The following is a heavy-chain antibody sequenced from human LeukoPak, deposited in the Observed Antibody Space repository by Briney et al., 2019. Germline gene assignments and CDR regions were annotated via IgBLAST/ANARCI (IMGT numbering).Heavy chain of an antibody. CDR1: GFTFSSYA. CDR3: ARGQLIASVVTNDY. V-gene: IGHV3-30-3*01. Sequence: GGSLRLSCAASGFTFSSYAMHWVRQAPGKGLEWAAVTSYDETNKFYADSVKGRFTISRDNSKDTLYLQMNSLRSEDTAVYYCARGQLIASVVTNDYWGQGTLVTVSS. CDR2: TSYDETNK. J-gene: IGHJ4*02. D-gene: IGHD4-23*01.